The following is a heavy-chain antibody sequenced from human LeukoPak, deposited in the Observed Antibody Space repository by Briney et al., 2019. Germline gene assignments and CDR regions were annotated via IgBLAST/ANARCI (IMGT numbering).Heavy chain of an antibody. CDR2: INPNSGGT. CDR1: GYTLTGYY. D-gene: IGHD2-2*01. Sequence: APVKVSCKASGYTLTGYYMHWVRQAPGQGLEWMGWINPNSGGTNYAQKFQGRVTMTRDTSISTAYMELSRLRSDDTAVYYCAGEVTYCSSTSCYWFDPWGQGTLVTVSS. J-gene: IGHJ5*02. CDR3: AGEVTYCSSTSCYWFDP. V-gene: IGHV1-2*02.